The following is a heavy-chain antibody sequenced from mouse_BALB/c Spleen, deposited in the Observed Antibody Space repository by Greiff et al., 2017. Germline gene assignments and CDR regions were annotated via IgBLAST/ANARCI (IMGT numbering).Heavy chain of an antibody. J-gene: IGHJ4*01. D-gene: IGHD1-1*01. CDR1: GFTFSSFG. Sequence: EVNLVESGGGLVQPGGSRKLSCAASGFTFSSFGMHWVRQAPEKGLEWVAYISSGSSTIYYADTVKGRFTISRDNPKNTLFLQMTSLRSEDTAMYYCARDYYGMRYYAMDYWGQGTSVTVSS. CDR2: ISSGSSTI. CDR3: ARDYYGMRYYAMDY. V-gene: IGHV5-17*02.